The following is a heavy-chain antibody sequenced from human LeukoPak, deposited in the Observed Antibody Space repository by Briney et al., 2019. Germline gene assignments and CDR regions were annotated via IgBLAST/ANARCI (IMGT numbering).Heavy chain of an antibody. CDR1: GYIFTSYD. J-gene: IGHJ4*02. Sequence: AASVKVSCKASGYIFTSYDINWVRQATGQGLEWMGWMNPNSGNTGYAQKFQGRVTMTRNTSISTAYMELSSLRSEDTAVYYCARGFPPSSCYGGGSPVDYWGQGTLVTVSS. D-gene: IGHD6-13*01. V-gene: IGHV1-8*01. CDR3: ARGFPPSSCYGGGSPVDY. CDR2: MNPNSGNT.